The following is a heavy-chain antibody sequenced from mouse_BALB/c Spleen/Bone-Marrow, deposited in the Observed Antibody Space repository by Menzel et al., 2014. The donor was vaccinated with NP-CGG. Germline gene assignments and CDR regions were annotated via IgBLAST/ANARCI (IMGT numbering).Heavy chain of an antibody. Sequence: QVQLQQSGAELVRPGTSVKISCKASGYTFTNYWLGWVKQRPGHGLEWIGDIYPGGGYTNYNEKFKCKATLTADTSSSTAYMQLSSLTSEDSAVYFCARGRDYGSSAWFAYWGQGTLVTVSA. CDR2: IYPGGGYT. V-gene: IGHV1-63*02. CDR3: ARGRDYGSSAWFAY. CDR1: GYTFTNYW. J-gene: IGHJ3*01. D-gene: IGHD1-1*01.